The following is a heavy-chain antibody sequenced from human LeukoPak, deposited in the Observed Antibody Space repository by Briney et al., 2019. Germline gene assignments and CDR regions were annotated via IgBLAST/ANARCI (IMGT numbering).Heavy chain of an antibody. CDR1: GFSFDDYA. V-gene: IGHV3-43*02. CDR3: AKDIHDRGYPDY. J-gene: IGHJ4*02. D-gene: IGHD3-22*01. CDR2: ISGDGGRT. Sequence: GGSLRLSCAAAGFSFDDYAMHWVRQAPGKGLEWVSLISGDGGRTFYADSVKGRFTISRDNSKNSLYLQMNSLRSEDTALYSCAKDIHDRGYPDYWGQGTLVTVSS.